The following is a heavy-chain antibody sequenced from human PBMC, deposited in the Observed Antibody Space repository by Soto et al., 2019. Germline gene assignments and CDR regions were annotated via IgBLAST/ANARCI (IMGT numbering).Heavy chain of an antibody. CDR3: ARGATYYDFWSGYYEDYYYYMDV. CDR1: GYTFTSYD. J-gene: IGHJ6*03. Sequence: ASVKVSCKASGYTFTSYDINWVRQATGQGLEWMGWMNPNSGNTGYAQKFQGRVTMTRNTSISTAYMELSSLRSEDTAVYYCARGATYYDFWSGYYEDYYYYMDVWGKGTTVTVS. D-gene: IGHD3-3*01. V-gene: IGHV1-8*01. CDR2: MNPNSGNT.